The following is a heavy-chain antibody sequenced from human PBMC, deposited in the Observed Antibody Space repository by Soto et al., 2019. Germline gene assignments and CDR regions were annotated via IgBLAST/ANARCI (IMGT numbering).Heavy chain of an antibody. CDR3: AKDFKKQWLVLPTYFDY. CDR1: GFTFSSYA. J-gene: IGHJ4*02. CDR2: ISGSGGST. Sequence: GGSLRLSCAASGFTFSSYAMSWVRQAPGKGLEWVSAISGSGGSTYYADSVKGRFTISRDNSKNTLYLQMNSLRAEDTAVYYCAKDFKKQWLVLPTYFDYWGQGTLVTVSS. V-gene: IGHV3-23*01. D-gene: IGHD6-19*01.